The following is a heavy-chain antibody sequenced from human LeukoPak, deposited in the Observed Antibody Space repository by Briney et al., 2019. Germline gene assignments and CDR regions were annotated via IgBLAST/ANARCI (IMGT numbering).Heavy chain of an antibody. D-gene: IGHD4-17*01. CDR1: GFILSSYA. CDR3: ARADYGGY. V-gene: IGHV3-64*01. Sequence: GGSLRLSCAASGFILSSYAMHWVRQPPGKGLEYVSAISSNGGSTYYANSVKGRFTISRDNSKNTLYLQMGSLRDEDMAVYYCARADYGGYWGQGTLVSVSS. CDR2: ISSNGGST. J-gene: IGHJ4*02.